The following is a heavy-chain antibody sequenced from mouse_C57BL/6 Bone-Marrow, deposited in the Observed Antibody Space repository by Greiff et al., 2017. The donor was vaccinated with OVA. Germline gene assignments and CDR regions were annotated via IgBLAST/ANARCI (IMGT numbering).Heavy chain of an antibody. Sequence: EVNLVESGGGLVKPGGSLKLSCAASGFTFSSYAMSWVRQTPEKRLEWVATISDGGSYTYYPDNVKGRFTISRDNAKNNLYLQMSHLKSEDTAMYYCARDGNRAYWGQGTLVTVSA. J-gene: IGHJ3*01. CDR1: GFTFSSYA. CDR3: ARDGNRAY. V-gene: IGHV5-4*01. CDR2: ISDGGSYT. D-gene: IGHD1-1*01.